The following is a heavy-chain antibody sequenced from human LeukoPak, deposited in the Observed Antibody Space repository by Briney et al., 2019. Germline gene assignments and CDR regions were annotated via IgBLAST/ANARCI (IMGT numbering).Heavy chain of an antibody. J-gene: IGHJ4*02. Sequence: PGGSLRLSCAASGFTFSSYWMSWVRQAPGKGLEWVANIKQDGSEKYYVDSVKGRFTISRDNAKNSLYLQMNSLRAEDTAVYYCARSVSCSSTSCYYYFDCWGQGTLVTVSS. D-gene: IGHD2-2*01. CDR1: GFTFSSYW. CDR2: IKQDGSEK. CDR3: ARSVSCSSTSCYYYFDC. V-gene: IGHV3-7*01.